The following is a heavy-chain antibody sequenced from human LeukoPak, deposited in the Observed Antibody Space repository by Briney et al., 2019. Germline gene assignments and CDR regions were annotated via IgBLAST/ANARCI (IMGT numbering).Heavy chain of an antibody. J-gene: IGHJ4*02. D-gene: IGHD6-13*01. CDR1: GFTFSSYA. CDR3: ARGLAAAGIKGPDY. CDR2: ISYDGSNK. V-gene: IGHV3-30-3*01. Sequence: PGRSLRLSCAASGFTFSSYAMHWVRQAPGKGLEWVAVISYDGSNKYYADSVKGRFTISRDNSKNTLYLQMNSLRADDTAVYYCARGLAAAGIKGPDYWGQGTLVTVSS.